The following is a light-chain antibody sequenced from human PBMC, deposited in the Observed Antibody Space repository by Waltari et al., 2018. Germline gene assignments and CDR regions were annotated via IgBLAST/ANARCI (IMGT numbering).Light chain of an antibody. V-gene: IGLV2-11*01. J-gene: IGLJ1*01. Sequence: QSALTQPRSVSGSPGQSVTISCTGASSDVGGYNYVSWYQQPPGKAPQLMIYDVSKRPSGVPDRFSGSKSGDTASLTISGLRAEDEADYYCCSYAGRYTYVFGTGTKVTVL. CDR1: SSDVGGYNY. CDR3: CSYAGRYTYV. CDR2: DVS.